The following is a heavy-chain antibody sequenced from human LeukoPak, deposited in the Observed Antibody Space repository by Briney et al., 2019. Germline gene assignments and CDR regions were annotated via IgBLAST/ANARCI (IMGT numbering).Heavy chain of an antibody. J-gene: IGHJ6*02. CDR3: ARALDSGYGDYYYGMDV. D-gene: IGHD5-12*01. V-gene: IGHV1-69*04. Sequence: ASVKVSCKASGGNLSSYAISWVRQAPGQGLEWMGRIIPILGIANYAQKFQGRVTITADKSTSTAYMELSSLRSEDTAVYYCARALDSGYGDYYYGMDVWGQGTTVTVSS. CDR2: IIPILGIA. CDR1: GGNLSSYA.